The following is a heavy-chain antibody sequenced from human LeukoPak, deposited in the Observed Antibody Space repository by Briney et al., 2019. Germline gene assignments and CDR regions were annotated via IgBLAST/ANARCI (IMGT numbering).Heavy chain of an antibody. CDR2: IYTSGGT. Sequence: SETLSLTCTVSGDSISSYYWSWIRQPPGKGLEWIGYIYTSGGTNYIPSLEGRVTISIDTSKNQFSLKLSSVIAADSAVYYCARLTRLSTSPDRYYLDYWGQGTLVTVSS. CDR3: ARLTRLSTSPDRYYLDY. J-gene: IGHJ4*02. CDR1: GDSISSYY. V-gene: IGHV4-4*09. D-gene: IGHD6-6*01.